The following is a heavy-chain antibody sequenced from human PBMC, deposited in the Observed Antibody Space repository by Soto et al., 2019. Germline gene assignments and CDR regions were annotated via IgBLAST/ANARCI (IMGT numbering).Heavy chain of an antibody. CDR2: INPKFGDT. D-gene: IGHD3-10*02. CDR3: ARNMDYYYGRGSGNGHGV. Sequence: QVQLVQSGAEVKEPGDSVRVSCEASGYTFTAYHIHWVRQAPGQGLEWMGWINPKFGDTTYAQDFQDRLSMTRDMSISTVYMELRRLTSDDPAIYYCARNMDYYYGRGSGNGHGVRGQGTTVTVFS. CDR1: GYTFTAYH. V-gene: IGHV1-2*02. J-gene: IGHJ6*02.